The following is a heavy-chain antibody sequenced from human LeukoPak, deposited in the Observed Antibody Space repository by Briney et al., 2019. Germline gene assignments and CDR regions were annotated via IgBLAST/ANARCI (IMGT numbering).Heavy chain of an antibody. CDR2: INHSGST. CDR3: AGGGGLFDL. D-gene: IGHD3-16*01. Sequence: PSETLSLTCAVYGGSFSGYCWSWIRQPPGKGLEWIGEINHSGSTNYNPSLKSRVTISVDTSKNQFSLKLSSVTAADTAVYYCAGGGGLFDLRGRGPLVTGFS. J-gene: IGHJ2*01. V-gene: IGHV4-34*01. CDR1: GGSFSGYC.